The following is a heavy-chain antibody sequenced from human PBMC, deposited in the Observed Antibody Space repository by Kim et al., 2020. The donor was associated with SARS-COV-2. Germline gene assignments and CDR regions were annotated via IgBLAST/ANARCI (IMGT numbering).Heavy chain of an antibody. Sequence: GRFTISRDNSKNTLYLQMNSLRAEDTAVYYCAREGYYDSSGYHPLESGDYWGQGTLVTVSS. V-gene: IGHV3-66*01. CDR3: AREGYYDSSGYHPLESGDY. J-gene: IGHJ4*02. D-gene: IGHD3-22*01.